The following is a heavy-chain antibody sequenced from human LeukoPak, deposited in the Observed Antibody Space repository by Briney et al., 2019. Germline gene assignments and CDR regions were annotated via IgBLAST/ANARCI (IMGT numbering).Heavy chain of an antibody. V-gene: IGHV4-4*07. CDR2: IYTSGST. Sequence: PSETLSLTCTVSGGSISSYYWSWLRQPAGKGLEWIGRIYTSGSTNYNPSLKSRVTMSVDTSKNQFSLKLSSVTAADTAVYYCARDTIVTTEAFDIWGQGTMVTVSS. CDR3: ARDTIVTTEAFDI. J-gene: IGHJ3*02. D-gene: IGHD4-17*01. CDR1: GGSISSYY.